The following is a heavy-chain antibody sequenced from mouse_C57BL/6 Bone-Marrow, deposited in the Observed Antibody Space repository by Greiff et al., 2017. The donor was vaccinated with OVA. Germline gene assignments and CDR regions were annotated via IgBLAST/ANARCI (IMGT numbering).Heavy chain of an antibody. CDR2: INYDGSST. J-gene: IGHJ4*01. Sequence: EVKVVESEGGLVQPGSSMKLSCTASGFTFSDYYMAWVRQVPEKGLEWVANINYDGSSTYYLDSLKSRFIISRDNAKNILYLQMSSLKSEDTATYYCARGYYGNSIYYAMDYWGQGTSVTVSS. D-gene: IGHD2-1*01. V-gene: IGHV5-16*01. CDR1: GFTFSDYY. CDR3: ARGYYGNSIYYAMDY.